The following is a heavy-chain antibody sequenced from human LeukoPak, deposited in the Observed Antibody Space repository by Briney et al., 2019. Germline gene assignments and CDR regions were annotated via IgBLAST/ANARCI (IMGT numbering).Heavy chain of an antibody. CDR3: AHLAGDYSGSYPPDAFDI. CDR1: GGTFSSYA. V-gene: IGHV1-69*05. Sequence: SVKVSCKASGGTFSSYAISWVRQAPGPGLEWMGGIIPIFGTANYAQKFQGRVTITTDESTSTAYMELSSLRSEDTAVYYCAHLAGDYSGSYPPDAFDIWGQGTMVTVSS. CDR2: IIPIFGTA. J-gene: IGHJ3*02. D-gene: IGHD1-26*01.